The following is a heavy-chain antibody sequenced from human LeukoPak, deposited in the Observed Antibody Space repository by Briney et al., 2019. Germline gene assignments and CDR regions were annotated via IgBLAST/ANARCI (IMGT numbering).Heavy chain of an antibody. CDR2: IRYDGSNE. D-gene: IGHD3-9*01. CDR1: GFIFSDFG. CDR3: AKDQTYYDILTGHYVTGWLDY. V-gene: IGHV3-30*02. Sequence: GGSLRLSCGAAGFIFSDFGMHWVRQAPGKGLEWVAFIRYDGSNEYYADSVEGRFTISRDNSKNTVYLQMNSLRAEDTAVYFCAKDQTYYDILTGHYVTGWLDYWGQGTLVTVSS. J-gene: IGHJ4*02.